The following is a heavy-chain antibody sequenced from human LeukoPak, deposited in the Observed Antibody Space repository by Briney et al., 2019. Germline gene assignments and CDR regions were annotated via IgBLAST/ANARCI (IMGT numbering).Heavy chain of an antibody. CDR3: AKVDSSSWLGPFDY. Sequence: GGSLRLSCAASGFSFSSYSMNWVRQAPGKGLEWVSYISGSSSRIYYADSVKGRFTISRDNSKNTLYLQMNSLRAEDTAVYYCAKVDSSSWLGPFDYWGQGTLVTVSS. CDR2: ISGSSSRI. V-gene: IGHV3-48*01. CDR1: GFSFSSYS. D-gene: IGHD6-13*01. J-gene: IGHJ4*02.